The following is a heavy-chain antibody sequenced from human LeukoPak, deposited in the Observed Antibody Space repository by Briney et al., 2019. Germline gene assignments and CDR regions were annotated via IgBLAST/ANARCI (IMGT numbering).Heavy chain of an antibody. CDR1: GFTFSSYG. J-gene: IGHJ4*02. V-gene: IGHV3-33*01. D-gene: IGHD2-2*01. CDR3: ARDMGTSYVDY. CDR2: IWYDGSNK. Sequence: PGRSLRPSCAASGFTFSSYGMHWVRQAPGKGLEWVAVIWYDGSNKYYADSVKGRFTISRDNSKNTLYLQMNSLRAEDTAVYYCARDMGTSYVDYWGQGTLVTVSS.